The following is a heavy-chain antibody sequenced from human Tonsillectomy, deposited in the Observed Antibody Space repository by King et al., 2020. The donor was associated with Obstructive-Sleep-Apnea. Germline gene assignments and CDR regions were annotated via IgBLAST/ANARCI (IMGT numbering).Heavy chain of an antibody. D-gene: IGHD2/OR15-2a*01. J-gene: IGHJ6*02. CDR2: IKKDGSET. Sequence: VQLVESGGGLVQPGGSLRLSCAASGFIFNSYWMSWVRQAPGKGLEWGANIKKDGSETYYVDFVGGRFTISRDNAKSSLYLQMNSLRAEDTAVYYCAKCNSRSCYYYGMDVWGQGTTVSVSS. CDR1: GFIFNSYW. CDR3: AKCNSRSCYYYGMDV. V-gene: IGHV3-7*01.